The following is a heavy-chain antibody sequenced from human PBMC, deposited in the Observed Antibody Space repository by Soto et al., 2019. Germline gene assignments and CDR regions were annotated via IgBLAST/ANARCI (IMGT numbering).Heavy chain of an antibody. Sequence: EVQLVESGGGLVQPGGSLRLSCVDSGFTFSWYWMSWVRQAPGKGLEWVANIKQDGSEKHYADSVKGRFTISRDNAKSSVYLQMSSLRAEDTALYYCARVVGATNTRHNWGQGTLVTVSS. CDR3: ARVVGATNTRHN. V-gene: IGHV3-7*01. CDR2: IKQDGSEK. CDR1: GFTFSWYW. J-gene: IGHJ4*02. D-gene: IGHD1-26*01.